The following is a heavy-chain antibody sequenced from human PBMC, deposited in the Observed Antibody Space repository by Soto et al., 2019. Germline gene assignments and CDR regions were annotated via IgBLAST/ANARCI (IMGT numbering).Heavy chain of an antibody. CDR3: ARDAVAMDY. CDR2: ISYDGSSK. J-gene: IGHJ4*02. Sequence: GGSLRLSCAASEFTISSYAIHWVRQAPGKGLEWVAVISYDGSSKYNSDSVKGPFTISRDKSKNTVYLQMHSLTVEDTAVYYCARDAVAMDYWGRGTLVTVSS. CDR1: EFTISSYA. V-gene: IGHV3-30-3*01. D-gene: IGHD6-19*01.